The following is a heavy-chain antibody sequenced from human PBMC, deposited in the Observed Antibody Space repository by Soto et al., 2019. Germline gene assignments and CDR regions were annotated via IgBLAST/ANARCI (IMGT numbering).Heavy chain of an antibody. CDR2: ISTSGSTI. V-gene: IGHV3-48*03. D-gene: IGHD2-15*01. Sequence: EVQLVESGGGSVQPGGSLRLSCAASGFTFSSYEMNWVRQAPGKGLEWVSYISTSGSTIYYADSVRGRFTISRDNAKNSLYLQMNSLRAEYTAVYYCARASVVVVDGFDYWGQGTLVTVSA. CDR3: ARASVVVVDGFDY. CDR1: GFTFSSYE. J-gene: IGHJ4*02.